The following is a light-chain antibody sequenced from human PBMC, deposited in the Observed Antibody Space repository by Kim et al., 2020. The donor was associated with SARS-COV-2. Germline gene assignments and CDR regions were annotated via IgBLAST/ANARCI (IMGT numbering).Light chain of an antibody. Sequence: ATGRTARITWGGNNIGSKSVHCYQQKPGQAPVLVIYYNSDRPSGIPERFSGSNSGNTATLTISRVEAGDEADYYCQVWDSSSDHRVFGGGTQLTVL. CDR3: QVWDSSSDHRV. V-gene: IGLV3-21*04. CDR2: YNS. J-gene: IGLJ3*02. CDR1: NIGSKS.